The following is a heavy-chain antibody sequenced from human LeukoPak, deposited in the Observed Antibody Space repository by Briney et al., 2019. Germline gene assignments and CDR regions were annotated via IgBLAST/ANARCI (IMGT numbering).Heavy chain of an antibody. D-gene: IGHD3-10*01. CDR3: ARRGHGSGSYYFDY. V-gene: IGHV3-23*01. J-gene: IGHJ4*02. CDR1: GFTFSSYA. Sequence: GGSLGLSCAASGFTFSSYAMSWVRQAPGKGLEWVSAIAASIPNTYYTDSVRGRFTISRDNSKNTLSLQMRSLRAEDTAVYFCARRGHGSGSYYFDYWGQGTLVTVSP. CDR2: IAASIPNT.